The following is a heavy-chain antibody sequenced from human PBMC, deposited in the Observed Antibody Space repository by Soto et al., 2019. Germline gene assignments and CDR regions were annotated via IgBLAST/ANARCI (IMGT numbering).Heavy chain of an antibody. D-gene: IGHD3-16*02. CDR3: ARDMYYDYVWGSYRYSYYGMHV. CDR2: ISAYNGNT. CDR1: GYTFTSYG. V-gene: IGHV1-18*01. J-gene: IGHJ6*02. Sequence: ASVKVSCKASGYTFTSYGISWVRQAPGQGLEWMGWISAYNGNTNYAQKLQGRVTMTTDTSTSTAYMELRSLRSDDTAVYYCARDMYYDYVWGSYRYSYYGMHVWGQGTTVTVSS.